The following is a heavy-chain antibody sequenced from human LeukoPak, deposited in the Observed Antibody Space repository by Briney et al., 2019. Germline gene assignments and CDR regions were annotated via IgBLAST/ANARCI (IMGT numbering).Heavy chain of an antibody. CDR3: ARDLVSDSVVPEGVTSHYYMDV. CDR1: GYTFSDYY. CDR2: ITPNNGGT. Sequence: ASVKVSCKASGYTFSDYYMHWVRQAPGQGLGWMGWITPNNGGTNYAHKFQGRVTMTRDMSISTAYMELSRLRSDDTAVYYCARDLVSDSVVPEGVTSHYYMDVWGKGTTVTVSS. V-gene: IGHV1-2*02. D-gene: IGHD2-2*01. J-gene: IGHJ6*03.